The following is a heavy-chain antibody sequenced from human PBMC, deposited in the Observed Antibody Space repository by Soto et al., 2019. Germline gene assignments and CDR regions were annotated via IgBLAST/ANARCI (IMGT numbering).Heavy chain of an antibody. CDR3: ARRVKSSTGNRWFDP. V-gene: IGHV4-39*01. CDR1: GGSISSSSYY. Sequence: SETLSLTCTVSGGSISSSSYYWGWIRQPPGKGLEWIGSIYYSGSTYYNPSLKSRVTISVDTSENQFSLKLSSVTAADTAVYYCARRVKSSTGNRWFDPWGQGTLVTVSS. D-gene: IGHD4-4*01. J-gene: IGHJ5*02. CDR2: IYYSGST.